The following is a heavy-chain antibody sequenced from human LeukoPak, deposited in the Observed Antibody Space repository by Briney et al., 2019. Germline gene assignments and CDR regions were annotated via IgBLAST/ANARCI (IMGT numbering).Heavy chain of an antibody. D-gene: IGHD3-22*01. J-gene: IGHJ4*02. CDR3: AKEKRRPYYYDSSGSLYYFDY. CDR1: GFTFSSYG. V-gene: IGHV3-30*18. Sequence: PGGSLRLSCAASGFTFSSYGMHWVRQAPGKGLEWVAVISYDGSNKYYADSVKGRFTISRDNSKNTLYLQMNSLRAEDTAVYYCAKEKRRPYYYDSSGSLYYFDYWGQGTLVTVSS. CDR2: ISYDGSNK.